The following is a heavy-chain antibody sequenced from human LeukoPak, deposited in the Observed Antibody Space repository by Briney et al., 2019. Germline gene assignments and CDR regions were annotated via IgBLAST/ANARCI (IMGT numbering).Heavy chain of an antibody. V-gene: IGHV3-30*04. CDR2: ISYDGSNK. CDR3: ARDPTMVRGTMDV. Sequence: PGGSLRLSCAASGFTFTNYCIHWVRHAPGKGLEWVAVISYDGSNKYYADSVKGRFTISRDNSKNTLYLQMNSLRPEDTAVYYCARDPTMVRGTMDVWGKGTTVTVSS. J-gene: IGHJ6*03. D-gene: IGHD3-10*01. CDR1: GFTFTNYC.